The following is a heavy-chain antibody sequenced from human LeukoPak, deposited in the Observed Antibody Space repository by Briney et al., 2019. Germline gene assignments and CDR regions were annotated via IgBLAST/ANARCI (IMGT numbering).Heavy chain of an antibody. CDR2: INPNSGGT. D-gene: IGHD3-9*01. CDR1: GYIFTGYY. Sequence: GASVKVSCKTSGYIFTGYYMHWVRQAPGQGLEWMGWINPNSGGTNYAQKFQGRVTMTRDTSISTAYMELRSLRSDDTAVYYCARDGYFDWLFPQNWFDPWGQGTLVTVSS. CDR3: ARDGYFDWLFPQNWFDP. J-gene: IGHJ5*02. V-gene: IGHV1-2*02.